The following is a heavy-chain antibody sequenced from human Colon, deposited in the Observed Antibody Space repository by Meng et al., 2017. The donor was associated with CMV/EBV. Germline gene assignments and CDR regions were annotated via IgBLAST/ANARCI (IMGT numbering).Heavy chain of an antibody. CDR3: AKCRVGTTTYWFDP. D-gene: IGHD1-14*01. Sequence: GGSLRLSCAASGFTFSSYPMSWVRHAPGKGLEWVSLITGSGGSTFYADSVKGRVTISRDNSKNTVYLQRNSLRAEDTALYYCAKCRVGTTTYWFDPWGQGTLVTVSS. V-gene: IGHV3-23*01. J-gene: IGHJ5*02. CDR1: GFTFSSYP. CDR2: ITGSGGST.